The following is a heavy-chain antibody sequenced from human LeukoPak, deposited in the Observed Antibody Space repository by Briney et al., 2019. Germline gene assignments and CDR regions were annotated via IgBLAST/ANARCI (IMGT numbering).Heavy chain of an antibody. CDR1: GYTFTGYY. V-gene: IGHV1-2*02. Sequence: GASVKVSCKASGYTFTGYYMHWVRQAPGQGLEWMGWINPNSGGTNYAQKFQGRVTMTRDTSISTAYMELSRLRSDDTAVYYCARSSRYYDILTSYYHIPFDPWGQGTLVTVSS. J-gene: IGHJ5*02. D-gene: IGHD3-9*01. CDR3: ARSSRYYDILTSYYHIPFDP. CDR2: INPNSGGT.